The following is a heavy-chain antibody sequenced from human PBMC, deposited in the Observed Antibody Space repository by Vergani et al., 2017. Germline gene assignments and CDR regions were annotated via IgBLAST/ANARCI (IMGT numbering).Heavy chain of an antibody. V-gene: IGHV3-48*03. CDR3: ARGFKLGHYYYGMDV. J-gene: IGHJ6*02. Sequence: EVQLVESGGGLVQPGGSLRLSCAASGFTFSSYEMNWVRQAPGKGLEWVSYISSSGSTIYYADSVKGRFTISRDNAKNSLYLQMNSLRAEDTAVYYCARGFKLGHYYYGMDVWGQGTTVTVSS. D-gene: IGHD1-26*01. CDR1: GFTFSSYE. CDR2: ISSSGSTI.